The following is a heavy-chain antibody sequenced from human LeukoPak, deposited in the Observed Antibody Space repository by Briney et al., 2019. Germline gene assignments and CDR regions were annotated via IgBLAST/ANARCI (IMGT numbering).Heavy chain of an antibody. Sequence: PGRSLRLSCAASGFTFSSYGMHWVRQAPGKGLEWVAVIWYGGSNKYYADSVKGRFTISRDNSKNTLYLQMNSLRAEDTAVYYCASRSHWGQGTMVTVSS. J-gene: IGHJ3*01. CDR1: GFTFSSYG. CDR3: ASRSH. V-gene: IGHV3-33*08. CDR2: IWYGGSNK.